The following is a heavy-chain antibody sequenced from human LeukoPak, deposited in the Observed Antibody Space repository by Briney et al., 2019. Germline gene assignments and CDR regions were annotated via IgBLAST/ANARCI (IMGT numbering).Heavy chain of an antibody. CDR2: IYPRDGST. CDR1: GYTFTNNY. V-gene: IGHV1-46*01. Sequence: GASVKVSCKASGYTFTNNYLHWVRQAPGQGLEWMGMIYPRDGSTSYAQNFQGGVTVTRDTSTTTVHMELRGLRSKDTAVYYCARDQEGFDYWGQGTVVTVSS. J-gene: IGHJ4*02. CDR3: ARDQEGFDY.